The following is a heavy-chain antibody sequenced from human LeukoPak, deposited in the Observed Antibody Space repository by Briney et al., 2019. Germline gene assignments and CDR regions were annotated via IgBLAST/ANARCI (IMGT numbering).Heavy chain of an antibody. D-gene: IGHD1-1*01. Sequence: GGSLRLSCAASGLTVSSNYMSWVRQAPGKGLEWVSVIDSGGSTFYAESVKGRFTISRDNSKYTLYLQMNSLRAEDTAVYYCAREDARRARYPGPYYYYGMDVWGQGTTVTVSS. CDR1: GLTVSSNY. J-gene: IGHJ6*02. CDR2: IDSGGST. CDR3: AREDARRARYPGPYYYYGMDV. V-gene: IGHV3-66*01.